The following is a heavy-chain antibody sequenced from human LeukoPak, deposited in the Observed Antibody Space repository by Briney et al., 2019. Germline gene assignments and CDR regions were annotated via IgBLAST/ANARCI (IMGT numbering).Heavy chain of an antibody. CDR3: ARHEWFSPDYV. CDR2: IYYSGST. J-gene: IGHJ4*02. V-gene: IGHV4-39*01. CDR1: GGSISSSSYY. D-gene: IGHD3-3*01. Sequence: SETLSLTCTVSGGSISSSSYYWGWIRQPPGKGLEWIGSIYYSGSTYYNPSLKSRVTISVDTSKNQFSLKLSSVTAADTAVYYCARHEWFSPDYVWGQGTLVTSPQ.